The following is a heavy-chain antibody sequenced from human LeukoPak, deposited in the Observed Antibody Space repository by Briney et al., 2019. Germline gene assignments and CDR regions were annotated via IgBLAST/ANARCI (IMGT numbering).Heavy chain of an antibody. D-gene: IGHD2-2*02. CDR3: ARDGLSYTNPNNWFDP. Sequence: ASVKVPCKASGYPFTSYYINWVRQAPGQGLEWMGWISAYNGDTNYAQNLQGRVTMTTDTSTDTAYMELRSLRSGDTAVYYCARDGLSYTNPNNWFDPWGQGTLVTVSS. CDR1: GYPFTSYY. V-gene: IGHV1-18*01. J-gene: IGHJ5*02. CDR2: ISAYNGDT.